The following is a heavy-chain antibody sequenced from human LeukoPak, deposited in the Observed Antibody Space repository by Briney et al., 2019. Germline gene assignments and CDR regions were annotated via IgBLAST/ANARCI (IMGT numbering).Heavy chain of an antibody. CDR1: GYTFTGYY. D-gene: IGHD3-22*01. Sequence: ASVKVSCNASGYTFTGYYMHWVRQAPGQGLEWMGWINPNSGGTNYAQKFQGRVNMTRDTSISTAYMELRRLRSDDTAVCYCARSPYDSSGYYFVRLGFFDCWGQGTLVTVSS. CDR2: INPNSGGT. CDR3: ARSPYDSSGYYFVRLGFFDC. V-gene: IGHV1-2*02. J-gene: IGHJ4*02.